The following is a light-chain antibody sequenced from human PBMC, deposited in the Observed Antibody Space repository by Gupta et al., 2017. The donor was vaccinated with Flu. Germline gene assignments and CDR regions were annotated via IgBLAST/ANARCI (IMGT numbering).Light chain of an antibody. CDR1: NIGSKS. J-gene: IGLJ2*01. CDR2: DDN. CDR3: QVWDGVK. V-gene: IGLV3-21*02. Sequence: SYVLTQTPSVSVAPGQTARITCGGKNIGSKSVHWYRQKPGQAPVLVVYDDNEQPSGTPERLSGSNSGNTATLTITRVEAGDEADYYCQVWDGVKFGGGTKLIVL.